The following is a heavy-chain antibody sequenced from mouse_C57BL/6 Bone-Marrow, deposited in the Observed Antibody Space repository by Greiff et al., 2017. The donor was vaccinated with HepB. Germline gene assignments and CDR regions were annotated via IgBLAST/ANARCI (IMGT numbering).Heavy chain of an antibody. D-gene: IGHD1-1*01. CDR3: ARIGTTVVAHWYCDV. Sequence: VQLQQSGAELVRPGTSVKMSCKASGYTFTNYWIGWAKQRPGHGLEWIGEIYPGGGYTYYNEKFKGTSTLTADKSSSTAYMQFSRLTSEDSAIYYCARIGTTVVAHWYCDVWGTGTTVTVSS. CDR2: IYPGGGYT. CDR1: GYTFTNYW. J-gene: IGHJ1*03. V-gene: IGHV1-63*01.